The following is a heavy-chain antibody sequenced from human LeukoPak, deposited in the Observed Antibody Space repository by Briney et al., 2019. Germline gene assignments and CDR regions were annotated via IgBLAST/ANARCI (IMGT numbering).Heavy chain of an antibody. V-gene: IGHV3-9*01. CDR1: GFTFDDYA. J-gene: IGHJ6*02. D-gene: IGHD2-8*01. CDR3: AVLHYYAMDV. CDR2: VSWNSGTK. Sequence: GGSLRLSCAASGFTFDDYAMHWVRQAPGKGLEWVSGVSWNSGTKGYADSVKGRFTISRDNAKNSLYLQMNSLRGEDAALYYCAVLHYYAMDVWGQGTTVTVSS.